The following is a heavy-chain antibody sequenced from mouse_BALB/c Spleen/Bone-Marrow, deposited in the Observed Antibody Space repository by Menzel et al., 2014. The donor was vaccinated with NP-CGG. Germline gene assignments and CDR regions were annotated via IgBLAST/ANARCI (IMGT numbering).Heavy chain of an antibody. CDR2: ITKGGGST. CDR1: GFTFSDYY. J-gene: IGHJ4*01. V-gene: IGHV5-12*02. Sequence: EVHLVESGGGLVQPGGSLKLSCATSGFTFSDYYMYWVRQTPEKRLEWVAYITKGGGSTYYPDIVKGRFTISRDNAKNTLSLQMSRLKSEDTAMYYCARQLPYARDYWGQGTSAPVPS. CDR3: ARQLPYARDY.